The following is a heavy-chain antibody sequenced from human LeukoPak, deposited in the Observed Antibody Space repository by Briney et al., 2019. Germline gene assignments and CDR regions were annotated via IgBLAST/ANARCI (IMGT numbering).Heavy chain of an antibody. J-gene: IGHJ5*02. CDR3: ARPKWELPMGGWFDP. D-gene: IGHD1-26*01. CDR2: ISSSSSYI. Sequence: PGGSLRLSCAASGFTFSSYSMNWVRQAPGKGLEWVSSISSSSSYIYYADSVKGRFTISRDNAKNSLYLQMNSLRAEDTAVYYCARPKWELPMGGWFDPWGQGTLVTVS. CDR1: GFTFSSYS. V-gene: IGHV3-21*01.